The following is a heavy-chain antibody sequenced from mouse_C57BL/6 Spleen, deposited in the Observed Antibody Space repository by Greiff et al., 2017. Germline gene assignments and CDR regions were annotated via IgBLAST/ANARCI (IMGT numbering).Heavy chain of an antibody. CDR1: GYTFTSYG. CDR3: ARRIYYDYDGFAY. Sequence: QVQLQQSGAELARPGASVKLSCKASGYTFTSYGISWVKQRTGQGNEWIGEIYPRSGNTYYNEQFQGKGTLTADKSSSTAYMELRSLTSEDSAVYFCARRIYYDYDGFAYWGQGTLVTVSA. CDR2: IYPRSGNT. D-gene: IGHD2-4*01. V-gene: IGHV1-81*01. J-gene: IGHJ3*01.